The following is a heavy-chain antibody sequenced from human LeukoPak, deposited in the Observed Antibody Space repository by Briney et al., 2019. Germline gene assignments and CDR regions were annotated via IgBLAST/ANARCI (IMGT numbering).Heavy chain of an antibody. Sequence: SMKVSCKASGGTFSSYAISWVRQAPAQGLEWMGRIIPILGIANYAQKFQGRVTMTRDTSISTAYMELSRLRSDDTAVYYCARGAVYSSSWYLDYWGQGTLVTVSS. CDR3: ARGAVYSSSWYLDY. J-gene: IGHJ4*02. CDR1: GGTFSSYA. D-gene: IGHD6-13*01. CDR2: IIPILGIA. V-gene: IGHV1-69*04.